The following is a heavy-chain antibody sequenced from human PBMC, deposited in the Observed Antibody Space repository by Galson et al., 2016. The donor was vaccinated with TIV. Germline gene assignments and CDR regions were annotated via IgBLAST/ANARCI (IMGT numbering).Heavy chain of an antibody. D-gene: IGHD2-15*01. CDR1: GGTLTSYA. J-gene: IGHJ4*02. CDR2: IIPLSHTP. Sequence: SVKVSCKASGGTLTSYAINWVRQAPGQGPEWMGGIIPLSHTPSYAQKYHDRITIVADKSTGTVYMELRRLTSEDTAVYYCVNIQKTNTYDSWGRGTLVTVSS. V-gene: IGHV1-69*06. CDR3: VNIQKTNTYDS.